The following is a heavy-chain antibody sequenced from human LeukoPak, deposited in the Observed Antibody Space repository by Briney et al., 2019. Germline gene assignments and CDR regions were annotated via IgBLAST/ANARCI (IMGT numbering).Heavy chain of an antibody. Sequence: SETLSLTCTVSGGSISSGDYYWSWIRQPPGKGLEWIGYIYHSGSTYYNPSLKSRVTISVDRSKNQFSLKLTSVTAADTAVYYCARDVGAGIAAAFDYWGQGTLVTVSS. CDR2: IYHSGST. CDR3: ARDVGAGIAAAFDY. V-gene: IGHV4-30-2*01. CDR1: GGSISSGDYY. D-gene: IGHD6-13*01. J-gene: IGHJ4*02.